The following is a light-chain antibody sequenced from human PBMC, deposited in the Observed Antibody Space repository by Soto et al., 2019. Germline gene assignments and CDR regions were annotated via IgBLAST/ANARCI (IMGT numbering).Light chain of an antibody. CDR1: QSIGSSY. V-gene: IGKV3-20*01. CDR3: QQYGSSPWT. Sequence: ELVLTQSPGTLSLSPVERATLSCRASQSIGSSYLAWYQQKPGQAPRLLIYGASSRATGIPDRFSGSGSGTDFTLTISRLEPEDFAVYYCQQYGSSPWTFGQGTKVDIK. CDR2: GAS. J-gene: IGKJ1*01.